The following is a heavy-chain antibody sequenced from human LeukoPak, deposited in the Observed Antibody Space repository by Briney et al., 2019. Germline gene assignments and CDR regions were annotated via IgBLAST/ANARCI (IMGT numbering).Heavy chain of an antibody. J-gene: IGHJ4*02. Sequence: GGSLRLSCAASGFIFNDYGMHWVRQAPGKGLEWVAFIRYNGDNKYYVDSVKGRFTISRDNSKNTLHLQMNSLKPEDTAVYYCAKEGTASKPSDLDYWGQETLVTVSS. V-gene: IGHV3-30*02. D-gene: IGHD1/OR15-1a*01. CDR3: AKEGTASKPSDLDY. CDR2: IRYNGDNK. CDR1: GFIFNDYG.